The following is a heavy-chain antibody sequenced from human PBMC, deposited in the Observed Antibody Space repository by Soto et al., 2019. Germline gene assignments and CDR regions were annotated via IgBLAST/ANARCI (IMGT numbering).Heavy chain of an antibody. Sequence: NPSETLSLTCTVSGDSISGSYWWSWVRQPPGKGLEWIGEVSQSGNTNYNPSLMSRLTISVDKSKNQFSLRLTYVTAADTGIYYCAREVPGLREVNRNWFDPWCQGTLVT. V-gene: IGHV4-4*02. CDR1: GDSISGSYW. J-gene: IGHJ5*02. CDR2: VSQSGNT. D-gene: IGHD3-10*01. CDR3: AREVPGLREVNRNWFDP.